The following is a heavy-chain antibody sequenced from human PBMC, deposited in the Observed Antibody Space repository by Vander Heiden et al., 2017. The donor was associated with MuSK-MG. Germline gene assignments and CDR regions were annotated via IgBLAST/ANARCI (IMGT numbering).Heavy chain of an antibody. J-gene: IGHJ4*02. CDR1: GSTLTTYA. D-gene: IGHD5-18*01. Sequence: EVQLLESGGGLVQPAGSPRLSCAASGSTLTTYAMSWVRQGPGKGLEGVSAISGSGDSTYYADSVQGRFTISRDNSKNTLYLKMKSLRAEDTAVYYCAKDPWIQLWLLGPVGDYWGQGTLVTVSS. CDR2: ISGSGDST. CDR3: AKDPWIQLWLLGPVGDY. V-gene: IGHV3-23*01.